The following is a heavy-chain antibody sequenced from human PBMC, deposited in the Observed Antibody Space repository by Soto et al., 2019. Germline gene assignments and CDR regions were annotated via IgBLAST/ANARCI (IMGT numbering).Heavy chain of an antibody. V-gene: IGHV2-70*11. CDR1: GFSLSTTGMC. D-gene: IGHD1-26*01. J-gene: IGHJ6*02. CDR3: ARIRAHGSYWRRYYYYYGMDV. CDR2: IDWDDDE. Sequence: GSGPTLVNPTQTLTLTCTFSGFSLSTTGMCVSWVRQPPGKALEWLARIDWDDDEYYSTSLKTRLTISKDTSRNQVVLTVTNMDPEDTATYYCARIRAHGSYWRRYYYYYGMDVWGQGTTVTVSS.